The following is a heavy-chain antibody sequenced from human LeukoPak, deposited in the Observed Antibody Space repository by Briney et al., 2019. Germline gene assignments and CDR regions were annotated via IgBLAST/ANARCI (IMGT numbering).Heavy chain of an antibody. J-gene: IGHJ3*02. D-gene: IGHD1-7*01. Sequence: GGSLRLSCAASGFMFSSYSMNWVRQAPGKGLEWVSSITSSSSYIYYADSVKGRFTISRDNAKNSLYLQMNSLGDEDTAAYYCASGRNVGITGTTGAFDIWGQGTMVTVSS. V-gene: IGHV3-21*01. CDR2: ITSSSSYI. CDR1: GFMFSSYS. CDR3: ASGRNVGITGTTGAFDI.